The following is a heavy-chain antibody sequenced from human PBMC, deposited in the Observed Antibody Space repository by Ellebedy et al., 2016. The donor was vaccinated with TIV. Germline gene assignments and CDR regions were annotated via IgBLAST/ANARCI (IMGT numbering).Heavy chain of an antibody. CDR3: ARDRQWSFDF. D-gene: IGHD2-15*01. Sequence: PGGSLRLSCAASGFTFGRYSMNWVRQAPGKGLEWFSYVSNDRQTYADSVKGRFIISRDNAKNSLYLQMYSLRAEDTAIYYCARDRQWSFDFWGQGILVTVSS. J-gene: IGHJ4*02. CDR2: VSNDRQT. V-gene: IGHV3-48*04. CDR1: GFTFGRYS.